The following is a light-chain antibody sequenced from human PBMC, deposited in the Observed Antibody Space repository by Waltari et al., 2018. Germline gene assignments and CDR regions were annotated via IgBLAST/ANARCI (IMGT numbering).Light chain of an antibody. CDR2: WAP. V-gene: IGKV4-1*01. Sequence: DIVMTQSPDSLPVSLGERATVNCKSSQSVLYSSNNKNYLAWYQQKPGQPPKLIIYWAPTRDSGVPDRVSGSGSGTDFTLTISSLQAEDVAVYYCQQYYSTPRTFGQGTKVEI. J-gene: IGKJ1*01. CDR3: QQYYSTPRT. CDR1: QSVLYSSNNKNY.